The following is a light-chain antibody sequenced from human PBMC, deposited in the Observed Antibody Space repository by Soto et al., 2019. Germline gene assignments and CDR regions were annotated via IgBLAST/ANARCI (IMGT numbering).Light chain of an antibody. V-gene: IGKV1-27*01. Sequence: DIQMTQSPSSLSASVGDRVTITCRASQGISNYLAWYQQKPGKVPKLLIYAASTLQSGVPSRFGGSGSLTDFTLTISSLQPEDVATYYCQKYNSAPPTFGQGTRLEIK. CDR1: QGISNY. CDR3: QKYNSAPPT. J-gene: IGKJ5*01. CDR2: AAS.